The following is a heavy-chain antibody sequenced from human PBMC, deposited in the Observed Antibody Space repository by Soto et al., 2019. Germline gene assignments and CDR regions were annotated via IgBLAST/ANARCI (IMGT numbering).Heavy chain of an antibody. CDR2: IWYDGSNK. D-gene: IGHD2-2*01. Sequence: QVQLVESGGGVVQPGRSLRLSCAASGFTFSSYGMHWVRQAPGKGLEWVAVIWYDGSNKYYADSVKGRFTISRDNSKNSLYLQMNSLRAEDTAVYYCAREWIVVVPAATPYYYMDVWGTGSTVTDSS. CDR1: GFTFSSYG. J-gene: IGHJ6*03. CDR3: AREWIVVVPAATPYYYMDV. V-gene: IGHV3-33*01.